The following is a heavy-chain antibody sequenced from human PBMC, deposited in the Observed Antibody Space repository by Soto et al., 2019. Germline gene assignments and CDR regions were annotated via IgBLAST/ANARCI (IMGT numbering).Heavy chain of an antibody. V-gene: IGHV3-7*01. Sequence: GGSLRLSCAASGFTFSSYWMSWVRQAPGKGLEWVASIKKDGSETYYVDSVEGRFTISRDNTKNSLYLQMNSLRAEDTAMYYCSRVWQQLDRYFYYFHIDVWGKGTTVTVSS. CDR2: IKKDGSET. CDR1: GFTFSSYW. D-gene: IGHD6-13*01. J-gene: IGHJ6*03. CDR3: SRVWQQLDRYFYYFHIDV.